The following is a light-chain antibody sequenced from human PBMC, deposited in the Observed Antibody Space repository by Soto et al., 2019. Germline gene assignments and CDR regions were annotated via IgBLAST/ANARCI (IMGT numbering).Light chain of an antibody. CDR2: GAS. J-gene: IGKJ1*01. V-gene: IGKV3-15*01. CDR1: QTINNN. Sequence: VMTQAPATLSVSPGERATLSCRASQTINNNVAWYQLKDGQVPRLLIYGASTRAADVPARFSGGGSGTEFTHTSSSLQSEDFAEYHCQQYNKWPQTFGQGTKVDIK. CDR3: QQYNKWPQT.